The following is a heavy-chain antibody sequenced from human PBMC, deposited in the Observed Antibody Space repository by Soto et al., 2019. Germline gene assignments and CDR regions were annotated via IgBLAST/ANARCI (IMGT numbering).Heavy chain of an antibody. CDR2: IYYSGST. CDR1: GGSISSGGYY. Sequence: SETLSLTCTVSGGSISSGGYYWSWIRQHPGKGLEWIGYIYYSGSTYYNPSLKSRVTISVDTSKNQFSLKLSSVTAADTAVYYCARGWYSSSSLHYYYYGMDVWGQGTTVTVSS. D-gene: IGHD6-6*01. V-gene: IGHV4-31*03. CDR3: ARGWYSSSSLHYYYYGMDV. J-gene: IGHJ6*02.